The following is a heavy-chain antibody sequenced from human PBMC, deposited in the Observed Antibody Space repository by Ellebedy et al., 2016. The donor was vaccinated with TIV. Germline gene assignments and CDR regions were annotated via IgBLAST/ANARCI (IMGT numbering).Heavy chain of an antibody. Sequence: GESLKISCAASGFIFSTYNMNWVRQAPGKGLEWVSSISSGGSNIHYADSVRGRFPISRDNSRNSLSLLMNSLRSEDTAFYYCAKDILWRGVFDSWGQGTLVTVSS. CDR2: ISSGGSNI. CDR1: GFIFSTYN. D-gene: IGHD1-1*01. V-gene: IGHV3-21*04. J-gene: IGHJ4*02. CDR3: AKDILWRGVFDS.